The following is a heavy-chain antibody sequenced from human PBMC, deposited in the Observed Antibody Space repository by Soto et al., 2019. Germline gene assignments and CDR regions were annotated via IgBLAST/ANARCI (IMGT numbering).Heavy chain of an antibody. CDR2: IIPIFGTA. D-gene: IGHD3-22*01. CDR3: ARVKYYYDSSGYYYESYYYYGMDV. CDR1: GGTFSSYA. J-gene: IGHJ6*02. V-gene: IGHV1-69*13. Sequence: GASVKVSCKASGGTFSSYAISWVRQAPGQGLEWMGGIIPIFGTANYAQKFQGRVTITADESTSTAYMELSSLRSEDTAVYYCARVKYYYDSSGYYYESYYYYGMDVWGQGTTVTV.